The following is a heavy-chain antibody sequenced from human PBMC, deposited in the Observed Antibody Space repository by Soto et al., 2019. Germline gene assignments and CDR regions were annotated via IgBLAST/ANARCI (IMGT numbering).Heavy chain of an antibody. V-gene: IGHV1-18*01. CDR3: ARIPHPSGSSYGLWDFDY. CDR2: ISAHNGNT. CDR1: GYTFTSYG. D-gene: IGHD5-18*01. Sequence: QVQLVQSGAEVKKPGASVKVSCKASGYTFTSYGISWVRQAPGQGLEWMGWISAHNGNTNYAQKLQGRVTMTTDTSTSTAYMALRRLRSDDTAVYYCARIPHPSGSSYGLWDFDYWGQGTLVTVSS. J-gene: IGHJ4*02.